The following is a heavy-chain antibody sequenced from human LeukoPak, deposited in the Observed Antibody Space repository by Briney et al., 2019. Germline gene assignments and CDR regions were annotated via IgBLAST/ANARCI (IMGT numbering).Heavy chain of an antibody. Sequence: SETLSLTCTVSSGSISTSNYYWGWVRQPPGRALEWIGNIFYSGSTYYSPSLKSRVTISLDTSKNQFSLKLSSVTAADTAVYYCARVVSSSPGVYYFDYWGQGTLVTVSS. J-gene: IGHJ4*02. CDR3: ARVVSSSPGVYYFDY. CDR1: SGSISTSNYY. D-gene: IGHD6-6*01. CDR2: IFYSGST. V-gene: IGHV4-39*07.